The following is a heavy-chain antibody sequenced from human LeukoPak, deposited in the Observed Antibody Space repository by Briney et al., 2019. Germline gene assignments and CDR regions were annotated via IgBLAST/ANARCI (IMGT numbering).Heavy chain of an antibody. CDR3: AREGQQLALDY. CDR1: GFTFSSYA. J-gene: IGHJ4*02. CDR2: ISYDGSNK. Sequence: GGSLRLSCAASGFTFSSYAMHWVRQAPGKGLEWVAVISYDGSNKYYADSVKARFNISRDNSKNTLYLQMNSLRGEDTAVYYCAREGQQLALDYWGQGTLVTVSS. V-gene: IGHV3-30*04. D-gene: IGHD6-13*01.